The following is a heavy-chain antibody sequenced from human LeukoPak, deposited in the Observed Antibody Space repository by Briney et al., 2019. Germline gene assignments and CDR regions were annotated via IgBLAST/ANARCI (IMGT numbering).Heavy chain of an antibody. CDR3: TASVRNFDWLYGTDY. J-gene: IGHJ4*02. Sequence: GASVKVSCKSSENTFISYDINWVRQATGQGLEWMGCMNPNSSDTGYAQKFQGRGTITWNTSISTAYMELSSLRSEDTAVYYCTASVRNFDWLYGTDYWGQGTLVTVSS. D-gene: IGHD3-9*01. V-gene: IGHV1-8*01. CDR2: MNPNSSDT. CDR1: ENTFISYD.